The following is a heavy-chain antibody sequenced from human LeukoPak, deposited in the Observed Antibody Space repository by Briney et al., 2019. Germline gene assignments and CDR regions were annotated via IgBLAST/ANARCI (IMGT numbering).Heavy chain of an antibody. CDR3: AKAPATNFGVVIMWDYFDY. D-gene: IGHD3-3*01. J-gene: IGHJ4*02. V-gene: IGHV1-18*01. Sequence: ASVKVSCKASGYTFTSYGISWVRQAPGQGLEWMGWISAYNGNTNYAQKLQGRVTMTTDTSTSTAYMELRSLRSDDTAVYYCAKAPATNFGVVIMWDYFDYWGQGTLVTVSS. CDR1: GYTFTSYG. CDR2: ISAYNGNT.